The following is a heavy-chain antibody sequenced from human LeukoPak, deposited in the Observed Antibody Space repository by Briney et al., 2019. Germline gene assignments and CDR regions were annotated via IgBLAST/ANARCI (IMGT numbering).Heavy chain of an antibody. D-gene: IGHD6-13*01. V-gene: IGHV3-30*01. CDR2: ISYDGSNK. Sequence: GGSLRLSCAASGFTFSSYAMHWVRQSPGKGLEWVAVISYDGSNKYYADSVKGRFTISRDNSKNTLYLQMYSLRAEDTAVYYCARGERSPGSSWQGGHYWGQGTLVTVSS. CDR1: GFTFSSYA. CDR3: ARGERSPGSSWQGGHY. J-gene: IGHJ4*02.